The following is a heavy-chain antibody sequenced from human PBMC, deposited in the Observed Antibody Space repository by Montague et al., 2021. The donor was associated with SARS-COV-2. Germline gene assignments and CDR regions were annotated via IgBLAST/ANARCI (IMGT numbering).Heavy chain of an antibody. J-gene: IGHJ4*02. V-gene: IGHV3-48*03. Sequence: SLRLSCAASGFNFGVYEMNWVRQTPGKGLEWVSYINGGSSVMYYADSVMGRFTISRDNAESSLYPQMNSLRAEDTAIYYCARGSVGGYYFDYWGQGTLVTVSS. D-gene: IGHD1-26*01. CDR3: ARGSVGGYYFDY. CDR1: GFNFGVYE. CDR2: INGGSSVM.